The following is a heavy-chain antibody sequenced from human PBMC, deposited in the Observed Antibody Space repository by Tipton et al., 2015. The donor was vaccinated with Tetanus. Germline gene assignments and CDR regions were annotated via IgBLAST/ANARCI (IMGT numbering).Heavy chain of an antibody. Sequence: SLRLSCAASGFTFDDYAMHWVRQAPGKGLEWVSVISWNSGTIGYADSVKGRFTTSRDNRKSSLYLQMNNLRVEDTALYYCAKGKDWATGDVDFWGQGTLVTVSS. J-gene: IGHJ4*02. CDR1: GFTFDDYA. CDR2: ISWNSGTI. D-gene: IGHD4-17*01. V-gene: IGHV3-9*01. CDR3: AKGKDWATGDVDF.